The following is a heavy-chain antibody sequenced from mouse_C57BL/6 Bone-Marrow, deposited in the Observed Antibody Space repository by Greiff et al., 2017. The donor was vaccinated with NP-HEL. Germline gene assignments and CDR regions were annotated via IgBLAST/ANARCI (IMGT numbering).Heavy chain of an antibody. CDR3: ARSTTDY. Sequence: VKLVESGPELVKPGASVKISCKASGYSFTSYYIHWVKQRPGQGLEWIGWIYPGSGNTKYNEKFKGKATLTADTSSSTAYMQLSSLTSEDTAVYYCARSTTDYWGQGTTLTVSS. D-gene: IGHD1-1*01. J-gene: IGHJ2*01. CDR2: IYPGSGNT. CDR1: GYSFTSYY. V-gene: IGHV1-66*01.